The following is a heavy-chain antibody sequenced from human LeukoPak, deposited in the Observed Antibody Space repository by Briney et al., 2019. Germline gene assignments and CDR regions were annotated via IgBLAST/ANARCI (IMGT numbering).Heavy chain of an antibody. J-gene: IGHJ4*02. CDR2: IDTDGKIT. V-gene: IGHV3-74*01. Sequence: PGGSLRLSCAASGFTFNTYIMHWVRQAPGKGLVWVSRIDTDGKITTYADSVKGRFTISRDNAKNMLYLQMNSLRVEDTAVYYCVRDKDGYNFWGQGTLVSVSS. CDR3: VRDKDGYNF. D-gene: IGHD5-24*01. CDR1: GFTFNTYI.